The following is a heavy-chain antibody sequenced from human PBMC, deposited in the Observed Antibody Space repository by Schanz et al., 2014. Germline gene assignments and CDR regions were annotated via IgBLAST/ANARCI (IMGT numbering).Heavy chain of an antibody. D-gene: IGHD6-13*01. CDR3: ASSGAGYSSSWDFDY. Sequence: QVQLVQSGPEVKKPGSSVKVSCQAFGDTFSKYNIMWVRQVPGQGLEWLGIINPIGGSTTYAQKFRGAVTLTTDTSTDTAYLELTSLRSEDTAVYYCASSGAGYSSSWDFDYWGQGTLVTVSS. CDR1: GDTFSKYN. V-gene: IGHV1-46*01. CDR2: INPIGGST. J-gene: IGHJ4*02.